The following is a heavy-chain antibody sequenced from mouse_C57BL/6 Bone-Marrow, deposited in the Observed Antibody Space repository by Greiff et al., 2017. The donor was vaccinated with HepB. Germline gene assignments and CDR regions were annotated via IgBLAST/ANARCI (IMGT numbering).Heavy chain of an antibody. J-gene: IGHJ2*01. Sequence: VQLQQSGAELVKPGASVKLSCTASGFNIKDYYMHWVKQRPEQGLEWIGRIDPEDGETKYAPNFQGKATITEDTSSNTAYLQLSSLTSEDTAVYYCASLRPYYFDYWGQGTTLTVSS. CDR3: ASLRPYYFDY. V-gene: IGHV14-2*01. CDR2: IDPEDGET. CDR1: GFNIKDYY.